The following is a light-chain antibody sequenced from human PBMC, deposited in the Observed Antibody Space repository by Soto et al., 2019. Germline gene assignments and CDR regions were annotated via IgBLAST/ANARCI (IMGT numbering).Light chain of an antibody. Sequence: EIVLTQSPATLSLSPGERATLSCRASQSVNNYLAWYQQKPGQAPRLLIYDAARRATGIPVRFSGSGSGTDFTLTISSLEPEDFAVYFCQQRHNWPFTFGPGTKVDIK. J-gene: IGKJ3*01. CDR3: QQRHNWPFT. V-gene: IGKV3-11*01. CDR2: DAA. CDR1: QSVNNY.